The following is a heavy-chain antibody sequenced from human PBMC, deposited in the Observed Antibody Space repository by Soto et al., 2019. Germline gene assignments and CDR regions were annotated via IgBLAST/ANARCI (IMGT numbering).Heavy chain of an antibody. CDR2: IYSSGGT. J-gene: IGHJ5*02. D-gene: IGHD2-15*01. CDR3: ARSSHKESWFDP. CDR1: GGAVSNFY. Sequence: PSETLSLTCTVSGGAVSNFYLNWIRQPAGKGLEWIGRIYSSGGTNYNPSLRSRVTMSVDPSKNQFSLKLNSVTAADTAVYYCARSSHKESWFDPWGQGTLVTVSS. V-gene: IGHV4-4*07.